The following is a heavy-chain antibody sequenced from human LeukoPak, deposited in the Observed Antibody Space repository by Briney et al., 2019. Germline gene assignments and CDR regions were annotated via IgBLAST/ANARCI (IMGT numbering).Heavy chain of an antibody. CDR1: GGSISSYY. Sequence: SETLSLTCTVSGGSISSYYWSWIRQPPGKGLEWIGYIYYSGSTNYNPSLKSRVTISVDTSKNQFSLKLSSVTAADTAMYYCARVGYGDYWFDPWGQGTLVTVSS. CDR3: ARVGYGDYWFDP. V-gene: IGHV4-59*01. J-gene: IGHJ5*02. CDR2: IYYSGST. D-gene: IGHD4-17*01.